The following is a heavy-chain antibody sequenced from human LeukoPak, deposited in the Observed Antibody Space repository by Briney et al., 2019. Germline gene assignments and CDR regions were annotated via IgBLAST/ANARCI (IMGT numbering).Heavy chain of an antibody. CDR1: GYSISSGYH. D-gene: IGHD3-22*01. V-gene: IGHV4-38-2*02. CDR3: AREFDDASGYAGPFDI. CDR2: IHHSGST. Sequence: SETLSLTCAVSGYSISSGYHWAWIRQPPGKGLEWIGSIHHSGSTYYSPSLMSPVTISLDTSNNQFSLRLSSVTAADTAVYHCAREFDDASGYAGPFDIWGQGTMVTVSS. J-gene: IGHJ3*02.